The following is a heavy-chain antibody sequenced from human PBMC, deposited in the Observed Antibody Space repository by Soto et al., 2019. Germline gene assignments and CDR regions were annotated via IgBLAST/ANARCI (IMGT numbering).Heavy chain of an antibody. V-gene: IGHV3-23*01. D-gene: IGHD5-18*01. Sequence: EVQLLESGGGLVQPGGSLRLSCAASGFTFSSYAMSWVRQAPGKGLEWVSAISGSGGSTYYADSVKSRFTISRDNSKNTLYLQMNSLRAEDTAVYYCAKDDVDTAMVTGYFDYWGQGTLVTVSS. CDR3: AKDDVDTAMVTGYFDY. J-gene: IGHJ4*02. CDR1: GFTFSSYA. CDR2: ISGSGGST.